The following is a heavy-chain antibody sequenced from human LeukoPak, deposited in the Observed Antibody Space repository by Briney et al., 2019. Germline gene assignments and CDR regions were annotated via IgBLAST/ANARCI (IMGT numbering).Heavy chain of an antibody. CDR3: GYGSGSMDV. Sequence: GASVKVSCKASGYTFTNYDISWVRQAPGQGLEWMGRIIPILGIANYAQKFQGRVTITADKSTSTAYMELSSLRSEDTAVYYCGYGSGSMDVWGQGTSVTVSS. D-gene: IGHD3-10*01. J-gene: IGHJ6*02. CDR1: GYTFTNYD. CDR2: IIPILGIA. V-gene: IGHV1-69*04.